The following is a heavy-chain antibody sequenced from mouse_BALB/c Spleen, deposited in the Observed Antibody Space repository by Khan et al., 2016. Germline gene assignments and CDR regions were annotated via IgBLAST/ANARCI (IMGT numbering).Heavy chain of an antibody. CDR3: ERKDCETCRY. CDR2: LIDSGST. J-gene: IGHJ3*01. Sequence: EVQLVESGGGLVKPGESLKLSCSASGTTVSSYAMSWVRQTPEKKLEWVASLIDSGSTYHPDSMKLRISISRDNARNIQYLQMNSLRSADTARYYCERKDCETCRYWGEGTVVTVSA. CDR1: GTTVSSYA. V-gene: IGHV5-6-5*01.